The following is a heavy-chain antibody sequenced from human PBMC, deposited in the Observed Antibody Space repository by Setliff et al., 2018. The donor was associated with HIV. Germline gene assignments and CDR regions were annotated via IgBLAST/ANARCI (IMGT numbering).Heavy chain of an antibody. D-gene: IGHD6-19*01. V-gene: IGHV4-59*01. CDR1: GGSISSYY. Sequence: SETLSLTCTVSGGSISSYYWSWIRQPPGKGLECIGYIYYSGSTNYNPSLKSRVTISVDTSKNQFSLKLSSVTAADTAVYYCARDFTGSGWYGNYYYGMDVWGQGTTVTVSS. J-gene: IGHJ6*02. CDR3: ARDFTGSGWYGNYYYGMDV. CDR2: IYYSGST.